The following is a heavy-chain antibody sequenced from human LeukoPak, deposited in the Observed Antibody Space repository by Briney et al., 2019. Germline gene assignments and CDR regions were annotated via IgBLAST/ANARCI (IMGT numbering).Heavy chain of an antibody. CDR3: ARAIHYYDSSGYYPNWFDP. D-gene: IGHD3-22*01. CDR2: IYTSGST. CDR1: GGSISSYY. V-gene: IGHV4-4*07. Sequence: SETLSLTCTVSGGSISSYYWSWIRQPVGKGLEWIGRIYTSGSTNYNPSLKSRVTMSVDTSKNQFSLKLSSVTAADTAVYYCARAIHYYDSSGYYPNWFDPWGQGTLVTVSS. J-gene: IGHJ5*02.